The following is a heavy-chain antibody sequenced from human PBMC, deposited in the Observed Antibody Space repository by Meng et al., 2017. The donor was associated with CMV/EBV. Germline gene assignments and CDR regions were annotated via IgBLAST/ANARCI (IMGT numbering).Heavy chain of an antibody. D-gene: IGHD6-13*01. CDR2: IYYSGST. V-gene: IGHV4-39*01. Sequence: SETLSLTCTVSGGSISSSSYYWGWIRQPPGKGLEWIGSIYYSGSTYYNPSLKSRVTISVDTSKHQFSLKLSSVTAADTAVYYCARLSAAADLYFQHWGQGTLVTVSS. J-gene: IGHJ1*01. CDR1: GGSISSSSYY. CDR3: ARLSAAADLYFQH.